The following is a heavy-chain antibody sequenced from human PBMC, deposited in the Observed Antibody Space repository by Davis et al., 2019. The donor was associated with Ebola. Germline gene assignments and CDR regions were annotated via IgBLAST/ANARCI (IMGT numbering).Heavy chain of an antibody. CDR1: GGSISSSAYY. CDR3: ARQILYDGMDV. CDR2: IYFAGGTT. J-gene: IGHJ6*02. Sequence: MPSETLSLTCTVSGGSISSSAYYWGWVRQPPGKGLEWIASIYFAGGTTSYNPSLRSRVTTSVGSSKNQFSLKLSSVTAADTAVYYCARQILYDGMDVWGQGTTVTVSS. D-gene: IGHD2-15*01. V-gene: IGHV4-39*01.